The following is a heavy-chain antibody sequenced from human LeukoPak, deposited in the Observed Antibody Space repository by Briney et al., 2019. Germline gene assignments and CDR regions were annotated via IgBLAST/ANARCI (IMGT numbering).Heavy chain of an antibody. D-gene: IGHD3-10*01. J-gene: IGHJ6*03. Sequence: GASVKVSCKTSGYTFTSYGISWVRQAPGQGLEWMGWISAYNGNTNYAQKLQGRVTMTTDTSTSTAYMELRSLRSDDTAVYYCARSIRGVKYYYYYYMDVWGKGTTVTVSS. CDR1: GYTFTSYG. V-gene: IGHV1-18*01. CDR3: ARSIRGVKYYYYYYMDV. CDR2: ISAYNGNT.